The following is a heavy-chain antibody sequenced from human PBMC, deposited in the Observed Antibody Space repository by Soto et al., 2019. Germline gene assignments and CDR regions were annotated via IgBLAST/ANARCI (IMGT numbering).Heavy chain of an antibody. D-gene: IGHD3-16*01. CDR3: TTVRDYDTYYFDY. CDR2: IKSKTDGGTT. J-gene: IGHJ4*02. V-gene: IGHV3-15*01. Sequence: GGSLRLSCAASGFTFSNAWMSWVRQAPGKGLEWVGRIKSKTDGGTTDYAAPVKGRFTISRDDSKNTLYLQMNSLKTEDTAVYYCTTVRDYDTYYFDYWGQGTLVTVSS. CDR1: GFTFSNAW.